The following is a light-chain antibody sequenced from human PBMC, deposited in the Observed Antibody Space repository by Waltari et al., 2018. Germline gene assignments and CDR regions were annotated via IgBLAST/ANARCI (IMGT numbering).Light chain of an antibody. CDR3: SSYTSSSTSPYV. V-gene: IGLV2-14*03. CDR1: SSAVGGYNY. Sequence: QSALTQPASVSGSPGQSITIPCPGPSSAVGGYNYVSWYQQHPGKAPKLMIYDVSNRPSGVSNRFSGSKSGNTASLTISGLQAEDEADYYCSSYTSSSTSPYVFGTGTKVTVL. J-gene: IGLJ1*01. CDR2: DVS.